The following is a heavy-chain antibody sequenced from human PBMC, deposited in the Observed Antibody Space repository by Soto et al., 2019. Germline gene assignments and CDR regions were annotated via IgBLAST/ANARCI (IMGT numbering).Heavy chain of an antibody. J-gene: IGHJ3*01. CDR1: GFTCNDYV. Sequence: QVHLVESGGGVVQPGRSLRLSCAASGFTCNDYVIHWVRQAAGKGLEWVASMTYDGATEYYADSVKGRFTVSRDNSKRTLSLQMNSLRPEETAVYYCARVRLSIAVNDALDVWGQGTTVTVSS. CDR2: MTYDGATE. D-gene: IGHD3-3*02. V-gene: IGHV3-30*14. CDR3: ARVRLSIAVNDALDV.